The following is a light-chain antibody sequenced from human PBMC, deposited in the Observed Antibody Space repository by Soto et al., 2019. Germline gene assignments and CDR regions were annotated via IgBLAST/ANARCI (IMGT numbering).Light chain of an antibody. CDR1: QSISNN. J-gene: IGKJ4*01. Sequence: EIVMTHSPATLSVSPGERATLSFRASQSISNNLAWYQQKPGQAPRLLIYGASTRATGIPARFSGSGSGTEFTLTISSLQSEDFAVYSCQHYNDLPLTFGGGTKVDIK. V-gene: IGKV3-15*01. CDR3: QHYNDLPLT. CDR2: GAS.